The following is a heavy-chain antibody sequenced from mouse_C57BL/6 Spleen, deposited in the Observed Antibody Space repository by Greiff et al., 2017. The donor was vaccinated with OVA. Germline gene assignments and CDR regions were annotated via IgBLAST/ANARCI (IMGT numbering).Heavy chain of an antibody. D-gene: IGHD1-1*01. J-gene: IGHJ4*01. CDR3: ARILYGSSQGYAMDY. CDR2: IWWDDDK. Sequence: QVQLKESGPGILQPSQTLSLTCSFSGFSLSTFGMGVGWIRQPSGKGLEWLAHIWWDDDKYYNPALKSRLTISKDTSKNQVFLKIANVDTADTATYYCARILYGSSQGYAMDYWGQGTSVTVSS. V-gene: IGHV8-8*01. CDR1: GFSLSTFGMG.